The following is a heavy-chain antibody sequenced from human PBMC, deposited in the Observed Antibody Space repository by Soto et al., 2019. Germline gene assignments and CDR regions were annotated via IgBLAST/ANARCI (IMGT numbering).Heavy chain of an antibody. CDR3: ARRLSTGWFFDF. J-gene: IGHJ4*02. CDR2: IYPGDSDT. V-gene: IGHV5-51*01. D-gene: IGHD6-19*01. CDR1: GYSFTSYW. Sequence: GDSLTSSCKGSGYSFTSYWIGWVRQMPGKGLEWMGIIYPGDSDTRYSPSFQGQVAFSADKSISTAYLQWSGLKASDTAIYYCARRLSTGWFFDFWGQGTLVTVSS.